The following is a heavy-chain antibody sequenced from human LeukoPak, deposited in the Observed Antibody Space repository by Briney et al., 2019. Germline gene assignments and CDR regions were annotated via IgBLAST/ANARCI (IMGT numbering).Heavy chain of an antibody. V-gene: IGHV4-59*06. CDR3: ARIVYESFDI. CDR2: IYYSGST. Sequence: SETLSLTCTVSGGSISSYYWSWIRQPPGKGLEWIGYIYYSGSTYYNPSLKSRVTISVDTSKNQFSLELSSVTAADTAVYYCARIVYESFDIWGQGTMVTVSS. J-gene: IGHJ3*02. D-gene: IGHD5/OR15-5a*01. CDR1: GGSISSYY.